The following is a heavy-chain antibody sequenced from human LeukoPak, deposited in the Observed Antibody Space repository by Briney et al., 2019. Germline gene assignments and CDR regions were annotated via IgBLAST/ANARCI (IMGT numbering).Heavy chain of an antibody. CDR1: GGSISSGGYY. D-gene: IGHD6-6*01. CDR3: ARSAAPYSSSGTGAFDI. Sequence: SETLSLTCTVSGGSISSGGYYWSWIRQHPGKGLEWIGYIYYSGSTYYNPSLKSRVTISVDASKNQFSLKLSSVTAADTAVYYCARSAAPYSSSGTGAFDIWGQGTMVTVSS. CDR2: IYYSGST. V-gene: IGHV4-31*03. J-gene: IGHJ3*02.